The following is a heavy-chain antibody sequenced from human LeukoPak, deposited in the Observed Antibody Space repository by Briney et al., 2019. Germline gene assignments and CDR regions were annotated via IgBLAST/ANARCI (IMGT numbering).Heavy chain of an antibody. CDR2: IYYSGST. CDR3: AREAPIKNYYGMDV. CDR1: GGSLSSFY. V-gene: IGHV4-59*01. J-gene: IGHJ6*02. D-gene: IGHD3-9*01. Sequence: SGTPSLTCTVSGGSLSSFYWGWIRQPPGEGLEGIGYIYYSGSTNYNPSLKSRVTISVDTSKNQFSLKLSSVTAADTAVYYCAREAPIKNYYGMDVWGQGTTVTVSS.